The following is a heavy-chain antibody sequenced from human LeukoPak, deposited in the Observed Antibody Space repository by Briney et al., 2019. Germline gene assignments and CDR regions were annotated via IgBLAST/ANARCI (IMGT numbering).Heavy chain of an antibody. CDR1: GGSFSGYY. V-gene: IGHV4-59*10. J-gene: IGHJ4*02. D-gene: IGHD5-18*01. CDR2: IYTSGST. CDR3: ARAAAMAFDY. Sequence: SETLSLTCAVYGGSFSGYYWSWIRQPAGKGLEWIGRIYTSGSTNYNPSLKSRVTISVDTSKNQFSLKLTSVTAADPAVYYCARAAAMAFDYWGQGTLVTVSS.